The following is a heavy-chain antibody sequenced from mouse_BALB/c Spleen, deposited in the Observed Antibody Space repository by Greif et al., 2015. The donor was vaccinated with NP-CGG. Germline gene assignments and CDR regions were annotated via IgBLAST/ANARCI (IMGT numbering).Heavy chain of an antibody. CDR3: ARGDTTVVDEDYYAMDY. CDR2: IDPSDSYT. Sequence: QVQLQQSGAELVKPGASVKLSCKASGHTFTSYWMHWVKQRPGQGLEWIGEIDPSDSYTNYNQKFKGKATLTVDKSSSTAYMQLSSLTSEDSAVYYCARGDTTVVDEDYYAMDYWDQGTSVTVSS. V-gene: IGHV1-69*02. J-gene: IGHJ4*01. CDR1: GHTFTSYW. D-gene: IGHD1-1*01.